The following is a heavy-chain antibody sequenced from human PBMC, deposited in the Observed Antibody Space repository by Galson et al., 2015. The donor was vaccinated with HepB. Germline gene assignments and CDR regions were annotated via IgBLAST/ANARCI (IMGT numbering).Heavy chain of an antibody. Sequence: SVKVSCKASGYTFTGYYMHWVRQAPGQGLEWMGRINPNSGGTNYAQKFQGRVTMTRDTSISTAYMELSRLRSDDTAVYYCARDGEYYYDSSGYSSFDYWDQGTLVTVSS. J-gene: IGHJ4*02. CDR2: INPNSGGT. CDR1: GYTFTGYY. CDR3: ARDGEYYYDSSGYSSFDY. D-gene: IGHD3-22*01. V-gene: IGHV1-2*06.